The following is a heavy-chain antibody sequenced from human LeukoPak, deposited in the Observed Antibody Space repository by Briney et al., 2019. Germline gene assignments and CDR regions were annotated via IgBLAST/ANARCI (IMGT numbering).Heavy chain of an antibody. J-gene: IGHJ4*02. D-gene: IGHD1-26*01. V-gene: IGHV3-74*01. CDR3: ARGAIAGANFDY. Sequence: GGSLRLSCADSGFTFSRYWMHWVRQAPGKGLVWVSHITTDGSSTSYADSVKGRFTISRDNARNTLYLQMNSLRAEDTAVYYCARGAIAGANFDYWGQGTLVTVSS. CDR2: ITTDGSST. CDR1: GFTFSRYW.